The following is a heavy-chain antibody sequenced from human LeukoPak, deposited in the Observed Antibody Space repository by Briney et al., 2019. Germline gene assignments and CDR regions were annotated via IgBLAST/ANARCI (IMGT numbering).Heavy chain of an antibody. CDR1: GFIFSAYG. J-gene: IGHJ3*02. CDR2: IWYDGGSK. CDR3: ARDNRYTGNYLDAFDI. V-gene: IGHV3-33*01. Sequence: SGGSLRLSCAASGFIFSAYGMHWVRQAPGKGLEWLAVIWYDGGSKYYADSVKGRFTISRDNSKNTLYMQMNNLRVEDTAVYYCARDNRYTGNYLDAFDIWGQGTLVTVSS. D-gene: IGHD3-16*02.